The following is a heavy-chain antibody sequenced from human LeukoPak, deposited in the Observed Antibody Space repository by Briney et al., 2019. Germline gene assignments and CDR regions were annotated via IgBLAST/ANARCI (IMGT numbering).Heavy chain of an antibody. CDR2: ISSSSSTI. J-gene: IGHJ6*03. D-gene: IGHD2-2*02. CDR1: GFTFSSYS. Sequence: GGSLRLSCAASGFTFSSYSMNWVRQAPGKGLEWDSYISSSSSTIYYADSVKGRFTISRDNAKNSLYLQMNSLRAGDTAVYYCARVVDCSSTSCCTYYYYYYMDVWGKGTTVTVSS. V-gene: IGHV3-48*01. CDR3: ARVVDCSSTSCCTYYYYYYMDV.